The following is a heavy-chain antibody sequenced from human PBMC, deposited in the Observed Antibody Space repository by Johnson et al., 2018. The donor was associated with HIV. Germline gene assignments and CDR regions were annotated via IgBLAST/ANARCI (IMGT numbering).Heavy chain of an antibody. D-gene: IGHD1-26*01. CDR1: GFTFSTYG. Sequence: QVQLVESGGGLVKPGGSLRLSCAASGFTFSTYGMHWVRQAPGKGLEWVAVISYDGSNKYYADSVKGRFTISRDNSKNTLYLQMGSLRAEDMSVYYCARVGPRSRDAFDIWGQGTMVTVSS. CDR2: ISYDGSNK. V-gene: IGHV3-30*03. CDR3: ARVGPRSRDAFDI. J-gene: IGHJ3*02.